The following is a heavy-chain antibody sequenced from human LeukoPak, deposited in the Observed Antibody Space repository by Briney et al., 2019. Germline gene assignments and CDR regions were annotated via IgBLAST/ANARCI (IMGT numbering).Heavy chain of an antibody. CDR1: GFTFSSYS. Sequence: GGSLRLSCAVSGFTFSSYSMNWVRQAPGKGLEWVAFIRYDGSNKYYADSVKGRFTISRDNSKNTLYLQMNSLRAEDTAVYYCAKDYGDYSYYFDYWGQGTLVTVSS. J-gene: IGHJ4*02. V-gene: IGHV3-30*02. CDR3: AKDYGDYSYYFDY. D-gene: IGHD4-17*01. CDR2: IRYDGSNK.